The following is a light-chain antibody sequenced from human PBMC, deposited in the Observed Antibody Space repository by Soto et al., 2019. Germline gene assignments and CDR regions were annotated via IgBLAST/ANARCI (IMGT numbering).Light chain of an antibody. V-gene: IGKV2-30*01. CDR3: LQGSHWPPRYT. Sequence: DVVMTQSPLSLPVTLGQPASISCRSSQSLVYGDANSFFNWFHQRPGQPPRRLIYQVSNRVSGVPERFVGSGSATDFTLRISRVEAEDVGVYYCLQGSHWPPRYTFGQGTKLEIK. J-gene: IGKJ2*01. CDR2: QVS. CDR1: QSLVYGDANSF.